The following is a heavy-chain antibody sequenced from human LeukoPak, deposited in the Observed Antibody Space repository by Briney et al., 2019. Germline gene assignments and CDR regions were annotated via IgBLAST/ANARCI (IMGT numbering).Heavy chain of an antibody. D-gene: IGHD6-6*01. J-gene: IGHJ3*02. CDR2: ISSSSTII. CDR3: GARRQHVGAFDI. Sequence: SGGSLRLSCAASGFTFSSYELYWVRQAPGKGLEWISYISSSSTIIKYADSVRGRFTISRDDARESLYLQMSSLRADDTAIYYCGARRQHVGAFDIWGQGTLVTVSS. V-gene: IGHV3-48*03. CDR1: GFTFSSYE.